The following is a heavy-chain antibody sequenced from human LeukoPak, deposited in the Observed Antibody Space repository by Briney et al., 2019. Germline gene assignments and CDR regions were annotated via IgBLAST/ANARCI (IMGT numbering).Heavy chain of an antibody. CDR3: AGTYYYDSSGFQLGR. J-gene: IGHJ4*02. CDR1: GGSISSYY. CDR2: IYTSGST. V-gene: IGHV4-4*07. Sequence: SETLSLTCTVSGGSISSYYWSWIRQPAGKGLEWIGRIYTSGSTDYNLSLKSRVTMSVDTSKNQFSLKLSSVTAADTAVYYCAGTYYYDSSGFQLGRWGQGTLVTVSS. D-gene: IGHD3-22*01.